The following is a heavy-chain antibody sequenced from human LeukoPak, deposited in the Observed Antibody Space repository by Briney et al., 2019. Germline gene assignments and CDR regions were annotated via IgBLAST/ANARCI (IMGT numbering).Heavy chain of an antibody. CDR2: IYYSGST. CDR1: GGSISSSSYY. V-gene: IGHV4-39*01. D-gene: IGHD7-27*01. J-gene: IGHJ4*02. CDR3: ARPGDGGY. Sequence: PSETLSLTCTVSGGSISSSSYYWGWIRQPPGKGLEWIGSIYYSGSTYYNPSLKSRVTISVDTSKNQFSLELSSVTAADTAVYYCARPGDGGYWGQGTLVTVSS.